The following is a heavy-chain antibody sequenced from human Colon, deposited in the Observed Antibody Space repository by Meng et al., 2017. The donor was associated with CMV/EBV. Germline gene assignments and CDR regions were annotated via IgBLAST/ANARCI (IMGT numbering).Heavy chain of an antibody. CDR1: GGSISSYY. CDR2: IYYSGST. CDR3: ARDSGYSYVFGY. J-gene: IGHJ4*02. D-gene: IGHD5-18*01. V-gene: IGHV4-59*01. Sequence: SETLSLTCTVSGGSISSYYWSWIRQPPGKGLEWIGYIYYSGSTNYNPSLKSRVTISVDTSKHQFSLKMSSVTAADTAVYYCARDSGYSYVFGYWGQGTLVTVSS.